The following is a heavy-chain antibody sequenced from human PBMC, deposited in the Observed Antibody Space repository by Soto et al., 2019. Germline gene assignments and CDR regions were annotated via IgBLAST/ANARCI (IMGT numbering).Heavy chain of an antibody. D-gene: IGHD2-15*01. CDR2: IYYTGCI. Sequence: QVQLQESGPGLVKPSQTLSLTCTVSGGSISSGDYYWSWIRQSPGKGLEWIAYIYYTGCIYYNPSLKTRFTFSIDTSKNQLSLKLSSVTAADTAVYYCARVVSGGGPNSFDPWGQGTLVTVSS. CDR1: GGSISSGDYY. V-gene: IGHV4-30-4*01. J-gene: IGHJ5*02. CDR3: ARVVSGGGPNSFDP.